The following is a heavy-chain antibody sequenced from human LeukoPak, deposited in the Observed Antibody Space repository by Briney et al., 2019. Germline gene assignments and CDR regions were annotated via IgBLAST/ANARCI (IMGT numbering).Heavy chain of an antibody. CDR2: IYHSGST. CDR3: ARTSIAARRANAFDI. Sequence: SETLSLTCTVSGGSISSGGYSWSWIRQPPGKSLEWIGYIYHSGSTYYNPSLKSRVTISVDRSKNQFSLKLSSVTAADTAVYYCARTSIAARRANAFDIWGQGTMVTVSS. J-gene: IGHJ3*02. V-gene: IGHV4-30-2*01. D-gene: IGHD6-6*01. CDR1: GGSISSGGYS.